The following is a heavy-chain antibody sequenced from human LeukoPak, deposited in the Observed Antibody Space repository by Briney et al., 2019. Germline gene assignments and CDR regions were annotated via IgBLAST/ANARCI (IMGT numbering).Heavy chain of an antibody. Sequence: ASVKVSCKASGYTFTGYYMHWVRQAPGQGLEWMGWINPNSGGTNYAQKSQGRVTMTRDTSISTAYMELSRLRSDDTAVYYCARVSVPAADYYYYYYMDVWGKGTTVTVSS. J-gene: IGHJ6*03. D-gene: IGHD2-2*01. CDR1: GYTFTGYY. V-gene: IGHV1-2*02. CDR2: INPNSGGT. CDR3: ARVSVPAADYYYYYYMDV.